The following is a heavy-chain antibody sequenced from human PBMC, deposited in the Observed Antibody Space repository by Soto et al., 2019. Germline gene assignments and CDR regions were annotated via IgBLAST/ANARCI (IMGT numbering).Heavy chain of an antibody. Sequence: TGGSLRLSCAASGFTFSSYAMSWVRQAPGKGLEWVSAISGSGGSTYYADSVKGRFTISRDNSKNTLYLQMNSLRAEDTAVYYCAKDQSGYCSSTSCYRYFQHWGQGTLVTVSS. CDR2: ISGSGGST. CDR1: GFTFSSYA. D-gene: IGHD2-2*01. J-gene: IGHJ1*01. CDR3: AKDQSGYCSSTSCYRYFQH. V-gene: IGHV3-23*01.